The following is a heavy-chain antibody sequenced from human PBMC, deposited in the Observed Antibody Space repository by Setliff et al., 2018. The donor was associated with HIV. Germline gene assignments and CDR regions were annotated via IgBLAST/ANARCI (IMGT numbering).Heavy chain of an antibody. CDR2: IYNSGNT. J-gene: IGHJ3*01. D-gene: IGHD3-16*01. V-gene: IGHV4-31*03. CDR1: GDSINSGGYY. Sequence: PSETLPLTCTVSGDSINSGGYYWTWIRQHPGKGLEWNGYIYNSGNTSYNPSLKSRLTISLDTSKNQFSLKLSSVTAADTAVYYCARGGGIRDAFDVWGQGTLVTVSS. CDR3: ARGGGIRDAFDV.